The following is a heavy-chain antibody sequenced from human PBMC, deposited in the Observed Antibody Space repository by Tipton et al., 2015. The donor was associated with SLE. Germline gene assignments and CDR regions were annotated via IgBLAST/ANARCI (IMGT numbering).Heavy chain of an antibody. J-gene: IGHJ6*02. V-gene: IGHV3-33*06. D-gene: IGHD6-13*01. CDR3: AKSYSSSWRAYGTDV. Sequence: LSLTCNVSGYSITSGYFWGWVRQAPGKGLEWVGIIWYDGSNKYYGDAVNGRFTISRDNSKSTLYLNMNSLRAEDTAVYYCAKSYSSSWRAYGTDVWGQGTTVTVSS. CDR1: GYSITSGYF. CDR2: IWYDGSNK.